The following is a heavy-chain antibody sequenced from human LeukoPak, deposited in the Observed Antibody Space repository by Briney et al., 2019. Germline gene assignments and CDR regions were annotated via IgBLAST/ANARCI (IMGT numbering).Heavy chain of an antibody. V-gene: IGHV4-34*01. Sequence: PSETLSLTCAVYGGSFSGYYWTWIRQPPGERLEWIGEITHSGDTNYNPPLKSRVTISVDTSKNQFSLKLSSVTAADTAVYYCARGSGRGSYYHNSGQGTLVAVSA. CDR2: ITHSGDT. CDR3: ARGSGRGSYYHN. D-gene: IGHD1-26*01. CDR1: GGSFSGYY. J-gene: IGHJ4*02.